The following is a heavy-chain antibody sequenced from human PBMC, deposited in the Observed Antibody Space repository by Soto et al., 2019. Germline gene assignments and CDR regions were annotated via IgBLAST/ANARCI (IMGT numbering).Heavy chain of an antibody. Sequence: ASVKVSCKASGYTFTSYAMHWVRQAPGQRLEWMGWINAGNGNTKYSQKFQGRVTITRDTSASTAYMELSSLRSEDTAVYYCAGQEPILAAFDYWGQGTLVTVS. V-gene: IGHV1-3*01. D-gene: IGHD6-25*01. J-gene: IGHJ4*02. CDR2: INAGNGNT. CDR1: GYTFTSYA. CDR3: AGQEPILAAFDY.